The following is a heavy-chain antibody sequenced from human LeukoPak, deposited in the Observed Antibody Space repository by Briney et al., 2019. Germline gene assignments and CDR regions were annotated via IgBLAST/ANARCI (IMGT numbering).Heavy chain of an antibody. V-gene: IGHV4-34*01. D-gene: IGHD3-22*01. Sequence: SETLSLTCAVYGGSFSGYYWSWIRQPPGKGLEGIGEINHSGSTNYNPSLKSRVTISVDTSKNQFSLKLSSVTAADTAVYYCARVPYYYDSSERYFDYWGQGTLATVSS. CDR1: GGSFSGYY. J-gene: IGHJ4*02. CDR2: INHSGST. CDR3: ARVPYYYDSSERYFDY.